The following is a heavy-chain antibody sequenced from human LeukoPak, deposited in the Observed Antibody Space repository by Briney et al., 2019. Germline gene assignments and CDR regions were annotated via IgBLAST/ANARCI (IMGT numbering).Heavy chain of an antibody. CDR1: RFTVSSNY. D-gene: IGHD2-8*01. V-gene: IGHV3-7*01. CDR2: IRQDGSEK. CDR3: ARDSESAGEWFDY. Sequence: GGSLRLSCAASRFTVSSNYMNWVRQAPGKGLEWVANIRQDGSEKYYVDSVEGRFTISRDNAKNSLYLQMSSLRAEDTAVYFCARDSESAGEWFDYWGQGTLVTVSS. J-gene: IGHJ4*02.